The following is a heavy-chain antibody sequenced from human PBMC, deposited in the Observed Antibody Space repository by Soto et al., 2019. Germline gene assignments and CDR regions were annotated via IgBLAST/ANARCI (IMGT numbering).Heavy chain of an antibody. CDR2: ISSSSSTI. CDR3: ARTFDWLPPYYFDS. J-gene: IGHJ4*02. V-gene: IGHV3-48*02. D-gene: IGHD3-9*01. CDR1: GFTFSSYS. Sequence: GGSLRLSCAASGFTFSSYSMNWVRQAPGKGLEWVSYISSSSSTIYYADSVKGRFTISRDNAKNSLYLQMNSLRDEDTAVYYCARTFDWLPPYYFDSSGQGTLVTVSS.